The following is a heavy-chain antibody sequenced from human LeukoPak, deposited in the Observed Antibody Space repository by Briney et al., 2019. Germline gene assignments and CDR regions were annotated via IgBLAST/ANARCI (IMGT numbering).Heavy chain of an antibody. D-gene: IGHD4-17*01. Sequence: GGSLRLSCAASGFTFSSYGMSWVRQAPGKGLEWVSAISGSGGSTYYADSVKGRFTISRDNSKNTLYLQMNSLRAEDTAVYYCAKDPTDYGDYGGWFDPWGQGTLVTVSS. V-gene: IGHV3-23*01. CDR3: AKDPTDYGDYGGWFDP. J-gene: IGHJ5*02. CDR1: GFTFSSYG. CDR2: ISGSGGST.